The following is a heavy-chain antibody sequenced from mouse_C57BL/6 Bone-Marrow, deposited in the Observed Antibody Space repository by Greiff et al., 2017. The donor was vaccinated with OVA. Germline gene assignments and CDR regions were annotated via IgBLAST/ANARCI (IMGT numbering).Heavy chain of an antibody. CDR1: GFTFSSYA. J-gene: IGHJ2*01. Sequence: EVHLVESGGGLVKPGGSLKLSCAASGFTFSSYAMSWVRQTPEKRLEWVATISDGGSYTYYPDNVKGRFTISRDNAKNNLYLQMSHLKSEDTAMYYCARDHETSYFDYWGQGTTLTVSS. V-gene: IGHV5-4*01. CDR3: ARDHETSYFDY. CDR2: ISDGGSYT.